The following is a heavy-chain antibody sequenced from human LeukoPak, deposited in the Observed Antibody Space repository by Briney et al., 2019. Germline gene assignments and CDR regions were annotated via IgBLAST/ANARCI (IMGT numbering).Heavy chain of an antibody. D-gene: IGHD3-22*01. CDR3: ARGQGYDSSGSLSNWFDP. Sequence: SETLSLTCAVYGGSFSGYYWSWIRQPPGKGLEWIGEINHSGSTNYNPSPKSRVTISVDTSKNQFSLKLSSVTAADTAVYYCARGQGYDSSGSLSNWFDPWGQGTLVTVSS. V-gene: IGHV4-34*01. CDR1: GGSFSGYY. J-gene: IGHJ5*02. CDR2: INHSGST.